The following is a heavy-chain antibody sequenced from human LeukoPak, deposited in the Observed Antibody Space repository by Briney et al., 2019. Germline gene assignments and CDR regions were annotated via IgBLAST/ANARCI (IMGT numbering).Heavy chain of an antibody. J-gene: IGHJ2*01. CDR2: ISGSGGST. CDR3: AKDIVVVPAPVGYFDL. D-gene: IGHD2-2*01. Sequence: GGSLRLSCAASGFTFSSYAMSWARQAPGKGLEWVSGISGSGGSTYYADSVKGRFTISRDNPKNTEYLQMNSLRAEDTAVYYCAKDIVVVPAPVGYFDLWGRGTLVTVSS. CDR1: GFTFSSYA. V-gene: IGHV3-23*01.